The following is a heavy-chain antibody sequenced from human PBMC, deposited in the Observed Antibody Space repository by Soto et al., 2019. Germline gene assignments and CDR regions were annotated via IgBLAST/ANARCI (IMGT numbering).Heavy chain of an antibody. D-gene: IGHD5-18*01. CDR1: GFSFPTYG. Sequence: QLQLVQSGAEVKNPGASVRVSCKASGFSFPTYGITWVRQAPGQGLEWMGWITASNGNTHYAQNLQGRVTMATDTSKSTAYMELWRLNSDDTAVYYCARGNSYGSYWYFDLWGRGTLVTVSS. CDR3: ARGNSYGSYWYFDL. CDR2: ITASNGNT. V-gene: IGHV1-18*04. J-gene: IGHJ2*01.